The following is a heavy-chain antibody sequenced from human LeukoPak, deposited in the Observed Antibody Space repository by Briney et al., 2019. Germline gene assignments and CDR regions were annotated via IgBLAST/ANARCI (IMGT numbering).Heavy chain of an antibody. V-gene: IGHV3-30-3*01. J-gene: IGHJ4*02. CDR1: GFTFSSYA. CDR3: AKDRGYSSSFFEI. Sequence: GRSLRLSCAASGFTFSSYAMHWVRQAPGKGLEWVAVISYDGSNKYYADSVKGRFTISRDNAKNSLYLQMNSLRVEDMALYYCAKDRGYSSSFFEIWGQGTLVTVSS. CDR2: ISYDGSNK. D-gene: IGHD6-13*01.